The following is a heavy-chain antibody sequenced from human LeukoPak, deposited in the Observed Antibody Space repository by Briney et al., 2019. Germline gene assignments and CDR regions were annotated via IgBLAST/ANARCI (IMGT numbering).Heavy chain of an antibody. V-gene: IGHV3-7*01. Sequence: GGSLRLSCAASGFRFRDYWMDWLRQAPGMGLEWVASMKPDGSQRDYVDSVKGRFTISRDNAQNSLYLQMNSLRVEDTAVYYCARDDASSSFTYWGQGALVTVSS. CDR3: ARDDASSSFTY. D-gene: IGHD3-16*01. J-gene: IGHJ4*02. CDR2: MKPDGSQR. CDR1: GFRFRDYW.